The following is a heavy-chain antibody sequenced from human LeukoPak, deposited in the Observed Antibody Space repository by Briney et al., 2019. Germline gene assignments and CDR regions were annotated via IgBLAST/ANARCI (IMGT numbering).Heavy chain of an antibody. CDR2: VNPNSGNT. CDR3: ARESLTGYSSGWYWFDP. CDR1: GYTFTSYD. Sequence: ASVKVSCKASGYTFTSYDINWVRQATGQGLEWMRWVNPNSGNTGYAQKFQGRVTMTRDTSTSTVYMELSGLRSEDTAVYYCARESLTGYSSGWYWFDPWGQGTLVTVSS. J-gene: IGHJ5*02. D-gene: IGHD6-19*01. V-gene: IGHV1-8*01.